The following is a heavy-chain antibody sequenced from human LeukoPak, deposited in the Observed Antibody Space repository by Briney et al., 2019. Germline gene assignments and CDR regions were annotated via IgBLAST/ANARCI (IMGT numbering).Heavy chain of an antibody. CDR2: TKYDGSEK. CDR3: ARDIAPAGLFFDY. D-gene: IGHD6-13*01. CDR1: GFTLSLYW. Sequence: AGGSLRLSCAASGFTLSLYWMSWVRQAPGKGLEWVANTKYDGSEKDYVDSVKGRFTISRDNAKNSLYLQMDSLRAEDTAVYYCARDIAPAGLFFDYWGQGTLVTVSS. J-gene: IGHJ4*02. V-gene: IGHV3-7*01.